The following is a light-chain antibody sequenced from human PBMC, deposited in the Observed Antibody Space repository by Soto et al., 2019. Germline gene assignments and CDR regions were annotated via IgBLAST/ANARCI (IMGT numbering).Light chain of an antibody. J-gene: IGLJ1*01. V-gene: IGLV2-14*01. CDR1: SSDVGYYNF. Sequence: QSVLTQPASVSGSPGQSIIISCTGTSSDVGYYNFVSWYQQHPGKAPKLMIYEVSNRPSGVSNRFSGSKSGNTASLTISGLQAEDEADYYCSSYTSSSTLEVFGTGTKVTVL. CDR2: EVS. CDR3: SSYTSSSTLEV.